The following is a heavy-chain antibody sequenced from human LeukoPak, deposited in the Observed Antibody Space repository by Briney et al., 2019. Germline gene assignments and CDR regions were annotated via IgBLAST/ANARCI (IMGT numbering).Heavy chain of an antibody. CDR1: GFIFGDYS. CDR2: IGIDSGNT. CDR3: ARDHNFSFDN. V-gene: IGHV3-11*06. D-gene: IGHD5-24*01. J-gene: IGHJ4*02. Sequence: GGSLRLSCAASGFIFGDYSMNWVRQPPGKGVEGISYIGIDSGNTKYADSVKGRFTISADSDKNSLFLHMSSLRVEDTAVYYCARDHNFSFDNWGQGTLVTVSS.